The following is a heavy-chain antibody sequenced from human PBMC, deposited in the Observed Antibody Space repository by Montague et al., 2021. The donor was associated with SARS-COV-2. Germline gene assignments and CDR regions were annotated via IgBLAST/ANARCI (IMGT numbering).Heavy chain of an antibody. V-gene: IGHV4-61*01. CDR1: GDSVISDKYY. CDR2: IYDSGST. D-gene: IGHD3-22*01. J-gene: IGHJ5*02. CDR3: VKGSGYP. Sequence: SETLSLTCTVTGDSVISDKYYWSWIRQPPGKGLEWIGFIYDSGSTSYNPSLHSRVTITIDTSKNQFSLNLMFVTPADTAVYYCVKGSGYPWGQGTLVTVSS.